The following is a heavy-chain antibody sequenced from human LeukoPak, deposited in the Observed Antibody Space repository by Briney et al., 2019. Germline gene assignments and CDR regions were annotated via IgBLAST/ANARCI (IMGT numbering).Heavy chain of an antibody. CDR1: GGSISTYY. D-gene: IGHD6-13*01. CDR3: ARSSIAAAGTGSDY. V-gene: IGHV2-70*11. CDR2: IDWDDDK. J-gene: IGHJ4*02. Sequence: TLSLICTVSGGSISTYYWSWIRQSPGKALEWLARIDWDDDKYYSTSLKTRLTISKDTSKNQVVLTMTNMDPVDTATYYCARSSIAAAGTGSDYWGQGTLVTVSS.